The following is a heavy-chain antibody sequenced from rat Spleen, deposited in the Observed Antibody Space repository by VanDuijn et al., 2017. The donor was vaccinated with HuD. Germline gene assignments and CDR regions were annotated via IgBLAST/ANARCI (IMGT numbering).Heavy chain of an antibody. Sequence: EVQLVESGGGLVQPGRSLKLSCVASGFTFSNYGMHWVRQAPTKGLEWVASISTGGGNTYYRDSVKGRFTISRDNAKSTLYLQMNSLMSEDTATYYCVRSRTLRGYYFDHWGQGVMVTVSS. D-gene: IGHD3-1*01. CDR3: VRSRTLRGYYFDH. V-gene: IGHV5S13*01. CDR1: GFTFSNYG. CDR2: ISTGGGNT. J-gene: IGHJ2*01.